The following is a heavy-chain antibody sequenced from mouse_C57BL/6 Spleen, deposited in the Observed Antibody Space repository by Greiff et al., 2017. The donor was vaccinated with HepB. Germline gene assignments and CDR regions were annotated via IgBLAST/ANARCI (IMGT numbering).Heavy chain of an antibody. J-gene: IGHJ2*01. CDR1: GYAFSSYW. Sequence: QVQLQQSGAELVKPGASVKISCKASGYAFSSYWMNWVKQRPGKGLEWIGQNYPGDGDTNYNGKFKGKATLTADKSSSTAYMQLSSLTSEDSAVYFCARFYYGNYGGGPWGQGTTLTVSS. D-gene: IGHD2-1*01. CDR3: ARFYYGNYGGGP. V-gene: IGHV1-80*01. CDR2: NYPGDGDT.